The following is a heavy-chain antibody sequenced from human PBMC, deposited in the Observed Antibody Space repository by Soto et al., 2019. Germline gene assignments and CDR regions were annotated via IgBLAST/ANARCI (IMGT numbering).Heavy chain of an antibody. J-gene: IGHJ4*02. CDR1: GASISVYY. CDR2: IHSSGTT. V-gene: IGHV4-59*01. D-gene: IGHD3-22*01. Sequence: QVQLQESGPGLVKPSETLSLTCAVSGASISVYYWNWIRQPPGKGLEWIGYIHSSGTTNYNPSLKSRVTLSLDTSKSQFSVRLSSVTAADTAVYYCARLYYYETRRYFDYWGQGALVTVSS. CDR3: ARLYYYETRRYFDY.